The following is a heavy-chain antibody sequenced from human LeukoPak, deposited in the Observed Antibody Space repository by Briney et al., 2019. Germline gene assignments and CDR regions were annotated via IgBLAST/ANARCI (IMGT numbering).Heavy chain of an antibody. D-gene: IGHD2-2*01. Sequence: ASVKVSCKASGYTFSNFYMNWVRQAPGQGLEWMGILNPSGGSTRYAQKFQGRVTMTRDTSTSTVYMELSSLRSEDTAVYYCARGSSSEAYYFDYWGQGALVTVSS. V-gene: IGHV1-46*01. CDR1: GYTFSNFY. CDR2: LNPSGGST. J-gene: IGHJ4*02. CDR3: ARGSSSEAYYFDY.